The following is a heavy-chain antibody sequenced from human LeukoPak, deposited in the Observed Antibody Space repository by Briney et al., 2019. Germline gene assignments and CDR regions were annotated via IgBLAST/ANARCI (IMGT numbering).Heavy chain of an antibody. CDR1: GGSISSYY. D-gene: IGHD3-10*01. CDR3: ARGRLYYYGSGSYYWFDP. J-gene: IGHJ5*02. CDR2: IYYSGST. Sequence: RSETLSLTCTVSGGSISSYYWSWVRQPPGKGLEGIGYIYYSGSTNYNPSLTSRVTISVDTSKNQFSLKLSSVTAADTAVYYCARGRLYYYGSGSYYWFDPWGQGTLVTVSS. V-gene: IGHV4-59*01.